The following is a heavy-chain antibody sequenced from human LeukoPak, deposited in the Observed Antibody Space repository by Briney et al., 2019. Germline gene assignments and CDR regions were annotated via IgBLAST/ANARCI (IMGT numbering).Heavy chain of an antibody. V-gene: IGHV4-34*01. D-gene: IGHD1-1*01. CDR3: ARGSVEFDY. Sequence: SETLSLTCAAYGVSFSGYYWSWIRQPPGKGLEWIGEINHSGSTNYNPSLKSRVTISVDTYKNKFSLKLSSVTAADTAVYYCARGSVEFDYWGQGTLVTVSS. J-gene: IGHJ4*02. CDR1: GVSFSGYY. CDR2: INHSGST.